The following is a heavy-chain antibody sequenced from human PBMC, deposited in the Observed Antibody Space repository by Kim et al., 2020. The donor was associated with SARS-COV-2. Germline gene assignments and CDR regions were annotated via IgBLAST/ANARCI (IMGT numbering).Heavy chain of an antibody. CDR2: IYYSGST. CDR1: GGSISSSSYY. CDR3: ARRDSSSWAWFDP. Sequence: SETLSLTCTVSGGSISSSSYYWGWIRQPPGKGLEWIGSIYYSGSTYYNPSLKSRVTISVDTSKNQFSLKLSSVTAADTAVYYCARRDSSSWAWFDPWGQGTLVTVSS. J-gene: IGHJ5*02. D-gene: IGHD6-6*01. V-gene: IGHV4-39*01.